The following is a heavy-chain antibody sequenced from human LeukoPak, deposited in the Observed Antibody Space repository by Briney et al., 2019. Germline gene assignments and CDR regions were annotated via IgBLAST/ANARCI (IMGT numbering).Heavy chain of an antibody. D-gene: IGHD3-22*01. CDR2: IIPILGIA. Sequence: SVKVSCKSSGGTFISYASSWVRQAPGRGLEWMGRIIPILGIANYAQKFQGRVTITADKSTSTAYMELSSLRSEDTAVYYCARDSRDSSGYYYIYYWGQGTLVTVSS. CDR1: GGTFISYA. V-gene: IGHV1-69*04. J-gene: IGHJ4*02. CDR3: ARDSRDSSGYYYIYY.